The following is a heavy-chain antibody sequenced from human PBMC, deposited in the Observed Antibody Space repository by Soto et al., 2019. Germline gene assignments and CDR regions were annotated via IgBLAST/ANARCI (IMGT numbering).Heavy chain of an antibody. V-gene: IGHV1-18*01. CDR3: ARGRYGDY. CDR2: ISAHNGNT. J-gene: IGHJ4*02. Sequence: QVHLVQSGAEVKKPGASVKVSCKGSGYAFTTYGITWVRQAPGQGREWMGWISAHNGNTNYAQKLQGRGTVTRDTSTRTADMELRSLRSDDTAVDYCARGRYGDYWGQGALVTVSS. D-gene: IGHD1-1*01. CDR1: GYAFTTYG.